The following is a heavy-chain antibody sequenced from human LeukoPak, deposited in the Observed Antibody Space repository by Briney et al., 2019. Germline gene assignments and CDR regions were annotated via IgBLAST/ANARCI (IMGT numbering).Heavy chain of an antibody. J-gene: IGHJ4*02. D-gene: IGHD1-1*01. CDR1: GFSFSSYS. CDR2: ISSSGSYI. CDR3: ARGLETGNVGFDF. V-gene: IGHV3-21*01. Sequence: GGSLRLFCAASGFSFSSYSMNWVRQAPGKGLAWVSSISSSGSYIYYADSVKGRFTISRDNAKNSLYLQMNSLRAEDTAVYYCARGLETGNVGFDFWGQGTLVTVSS.